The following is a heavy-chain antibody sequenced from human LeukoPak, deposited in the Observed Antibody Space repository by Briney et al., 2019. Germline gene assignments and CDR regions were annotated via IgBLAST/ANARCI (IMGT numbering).Heavy chain of an antibody. CDR3: ARDPQAYSSSLDY. V-gene: IGHV3-23*01. D-gene: IGHD6-13*01. CDR1: GFTFSNYA. CDR2: ISGGGGGT. Sequence: GGSLRLSCAASGFTFSNYAMSWVRQPPGKGLEWVSAISGGGGGTYYYYADSVKGRFTISRDNAKNSLYLQMNSLRAEDTAVYYCARDPQAYSSSLDYWGQGTLVTVSS. J-gene: IGHJ4*02.